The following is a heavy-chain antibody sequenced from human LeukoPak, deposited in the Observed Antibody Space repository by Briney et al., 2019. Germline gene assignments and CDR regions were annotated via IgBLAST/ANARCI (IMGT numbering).Heavy chain of an antibody. J-gene: IGHJ6*02. CDR2: VSGSGGTT. CDR1: GFIFSTYT. Sequence: GGSLRLSCSASGFIFSTYTMYWVRQAPGKGLEWVSTVSGSGGTTHYAESVKGRFTISRDNSKSTLYLQMNSLRAEDTALYYCATSAGWYNYFVMAVWGQGTTVTVSS. V-gene: IGHV3-23*01. CDR3: ATSAGWYNYFVMAV. D-gene: IGHD2-15*01.